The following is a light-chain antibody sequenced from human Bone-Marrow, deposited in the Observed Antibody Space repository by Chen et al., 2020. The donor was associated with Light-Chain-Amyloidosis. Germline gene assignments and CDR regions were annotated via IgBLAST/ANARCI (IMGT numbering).Light chain of an antibody. J-gene: IGLJ3*02. CDR3: QVWDRSSDRPV. V-gene: IGLV3-21*02. CDR1: NIGSPS. CDR2: DDS. Sequence: SYVLTQPSSVSVAPGQTATLVCGGNNIGSPSVHWYQQTPGQAPLLVVYDDSDLPSGIPERLSGSNSGNTATLTISRVEAGDEADYYCQVWDRSSDRPVFGGGTKLTVL.